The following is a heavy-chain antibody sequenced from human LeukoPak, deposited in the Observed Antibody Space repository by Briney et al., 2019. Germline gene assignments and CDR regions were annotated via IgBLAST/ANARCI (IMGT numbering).Heavy chain of an antibody. Sequence: GGSLRLTCAASGFTFSSYVMSWVRQAPGKGLEWVSYINHNAETIYYADSVKGRFTISRDNAKNVLYLQMNRLRDGDTAVYYCARDSDWAFDNWGQGTLVTVSS. CDR1: GFTFSSYV. CDR2: INHNAETI. CDR3: ARDSDWAFDN. V-gene: IGHV3-48*02. J-gene: IGHJ4*02. D-gene: IGHD2-21*02.